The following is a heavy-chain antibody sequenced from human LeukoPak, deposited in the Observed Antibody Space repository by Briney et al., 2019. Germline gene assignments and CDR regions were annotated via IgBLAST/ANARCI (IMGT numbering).Heavy chain of an antibody. D-gene: IGHD7-27*01. J-gene: IGHJ4*02. CDR1: GFTFSSYA. CDR2: ISGSGDRT. CDR3: AKDGGLWVSAHWGDS. V-gene: IGHV3-23*01. Sequence: GGSLRLSCAASGFTFSSYAMSWVRQAPGKGLEWVSAISGSGDRTYYGDSVKGRFTISRDNSKNTLYLQMNSLRAEDTAVYYCAKDGGLWVSAHWGDSWGRGTLVTVSS.